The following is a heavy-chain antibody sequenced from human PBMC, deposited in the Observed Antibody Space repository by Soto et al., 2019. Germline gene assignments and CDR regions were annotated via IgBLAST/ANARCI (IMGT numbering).Heavy chain of an antibody. CDR2: INAGNGNT. D-gene: IGHD3-10*01. CDR3: GLGYYYGSGKVWWFDP. CDR1: GYTFTSYA. J-gene: IGHJ5*02. Sequence: QVQLVQSGAEVKKPGASVKVSCKASGYTFTSYAMHWVRQAPGQRLEWMGWINAGNGNTKYSQKFQGRVTITRYTSASTAYMELSSLRSEDTAVYYCGLGYYYGSGKVWWFDPWGQGTLVTVSS. V-gene: IGHV1-3*01.